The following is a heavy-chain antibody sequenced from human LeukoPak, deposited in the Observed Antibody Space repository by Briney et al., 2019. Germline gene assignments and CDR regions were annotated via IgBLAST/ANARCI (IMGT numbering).Heavy chain of an antibody. CDR1: GDSITSTNW. J-gene: IGHJ4*02. CDR2: IYHSGST. V-gene: IGHV4-4*02. Sequence: SGTLSHTCAVSGDSITSTNWWTWVRQPPGKGLEWIGEIYHSGSTNYNPSLKSRVTISLDRSRNQFSLRLNSVTAADTAVYYCARGGNSAWYFDYWGQGTPVTVSS. D-gene: IGHD6-19*01. CDR3: ARGGNSAWYFDY.